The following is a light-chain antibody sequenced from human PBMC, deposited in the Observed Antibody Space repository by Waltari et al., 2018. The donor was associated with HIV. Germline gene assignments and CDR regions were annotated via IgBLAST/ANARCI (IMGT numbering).Light chain of an antibody. CDR1: QSVTSNY. CDR3: QQYGTSQWT. J-gene: IGKJ1*01. CDR2: GAS. Sequence: EIVLTHSPGTLSLSPGERAALSCRASQSVTSNYLAWYQQKPGRAPRLLISGASNRASGIPDRFSGSGAGTDFTLTISRLEPEDFAVYYCQQYGTSQWTFGRGTKVEI. V-gene: IGKV3-20*01.